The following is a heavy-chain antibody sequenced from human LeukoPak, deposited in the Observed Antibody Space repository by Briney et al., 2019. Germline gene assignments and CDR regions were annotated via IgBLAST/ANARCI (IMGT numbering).Heavy chain of an antibody. Sequence: PSETLSLSCADSGDSISDYDWSWIRQPPGKGLEWIGKIYYSGNTNYNPSLKSRVTISVETSKNKLSLKLSSVTAADTAVYYCARVRGDRYDSPDLDYWGQVTLVTVSS. CDR1: GDSISDYD. CDR3: ARVRGDRYDSPDLDY. CDR2: IYYSGNT. D-gene: IGHD5-18*01. V-gene: IGHV4-59*01. J-gene: IGHJ4*01.